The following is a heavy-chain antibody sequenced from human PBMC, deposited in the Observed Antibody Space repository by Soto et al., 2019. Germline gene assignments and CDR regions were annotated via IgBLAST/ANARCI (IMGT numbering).Heavy chain of an antibody. J-gene: IGHJ4*02. CDR2: IGSRGAI. V-gene: IGHV3-48*01. D-gene: IGHD6-25*01. CDR3: ARDPWAADY. Sequence: GVSLRLSCAASGFTFSSYSMIWFRQAPGKGLEWVSYIGSRGAIYYADSVKGRFTISRDTAKNILYLQMNSLRAEDTAVYYCARDPWAADYWGQGTLVTVSS. CDR1: GFTFSSYS.